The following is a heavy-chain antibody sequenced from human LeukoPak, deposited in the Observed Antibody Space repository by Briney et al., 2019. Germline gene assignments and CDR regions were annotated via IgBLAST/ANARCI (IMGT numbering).Heavy chain of an antibody. CDR2: IHYSGST. D-gene: IGHD1-26*01. CDR1: GGSISSSSYY. V-gene: IGHV4-39*07. CDR3: AREPSVGANY. J-gene: IGHJ4*02. Sequence: PSETLSLTCTVSGGSISSSSYYWGWIRQPPGKGLEWIGSIHYSGSTNYNPSLRSRVTISVDTSKNQFSLKLSSVTAADTAVYYCAREPSVGANYWGQGTLVTVSS.